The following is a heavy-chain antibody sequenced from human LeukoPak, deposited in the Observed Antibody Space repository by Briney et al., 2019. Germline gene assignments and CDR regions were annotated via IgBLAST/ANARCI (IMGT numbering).Heavy chain of an antibody. D-gene: IGHD5-18*01. CDR1: GGSFSGYY. CDR2: INHSGST. Sequence: PSETLSLTCAVYGGSFSGYYWSWIRQPPGKGLEWIGEINHSGSTNYNPFLKSRVTISVDTSKNQFSLKLSSVTAADTAVYYCARGRRQLGYWGQGTLVTVSS. CDR3: ARGRRQLGY. V-gene: IGHV4-34*01. J-gene: IGHJ4*02.